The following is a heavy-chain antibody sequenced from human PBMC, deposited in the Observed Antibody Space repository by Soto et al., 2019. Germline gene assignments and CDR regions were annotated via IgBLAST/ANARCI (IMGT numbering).Heavy chain of an antibody. Sequence: SETLSLTCTVSGGSISSSSYYWVWIRQPPGKGLEWIGSIYYSGKTYYNPSLNSRVTISVDSSKNQFSLKLSSVTAADTAVFYCARHARYPDYYMDVWGKGTTVTVSS. CDR3: ARHARYPDYYMDV. CDR2: IYYSGKT. CDR1: GGSISSSSYY. V-gene: IGHV4-39*01. J-gene: IGHJ6*03. D-gene: IGHD3-9*01.